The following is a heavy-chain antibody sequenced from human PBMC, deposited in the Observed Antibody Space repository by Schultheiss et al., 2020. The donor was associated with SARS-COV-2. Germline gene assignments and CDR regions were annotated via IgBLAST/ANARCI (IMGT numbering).Heavy chain of an antibody. J-gene: IGHJ6*03. CDR1: GYSISSGYY. V-gene: IGHV4-38-2*01. D-gene: IGHD3-3*01. CDR3: ARHGGGAYYDFWSGYPYYYYYMDV. CDR2: IYHSGST. Sequence: SETLSLTCGVSGYSISSGYYWGWIRQPPGKGLEWIGSIYHSGSTYYNPSLKSRVTISVDTSKNQFSLKLSSVTAADTAVYYCARHGGGAYYDFWSGYPYYYYYMDVWGKGTTVTVSS.